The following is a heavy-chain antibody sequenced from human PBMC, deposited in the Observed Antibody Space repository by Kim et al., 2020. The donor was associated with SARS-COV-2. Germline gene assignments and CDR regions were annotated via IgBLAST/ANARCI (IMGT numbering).Heavy chain of an antibody. CDR2: IKQDGSEK. CDR1: GFTFSSYW. D-gene: IGHD6-19*01. J-gene: IGHJ6*02. V-gene: IGHV3-7*01. Sequence: GGSLRLSCAASGFTFSSYWMSWVRQAPGKGLEWVANIKQDGSEKYYVDSVKGRFTISRDNAKNSLYLQMNSLRAEDTAVYYCARGHSSGWTPYYYYYGMDVWGQGTTVTVSS. CDR3: ARGHSSGWTPYYYYYGMDV.